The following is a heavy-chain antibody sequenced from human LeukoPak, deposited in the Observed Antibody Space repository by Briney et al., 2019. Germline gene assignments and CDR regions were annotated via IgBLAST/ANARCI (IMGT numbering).Heavy chain of an antibody. J-gene: IGHJ5*02. D-gene: IGHD3-16*01. V-gene: IGHV4-39*07. CDR1: GGSISSSSYY. CDR3: ARDWTGGVSWFDP. Sequence: KASETLSLTCTVSGGSISSSSYYWGWIRQPPGKGLEWIGSIYYSGSTYYNPSLKSRVTISVDTSKNQFSLKLSSVTAADTAVYYCARDWTGGVSWFDPWGQGTLVTVSS. CDR2: IYYSGST.